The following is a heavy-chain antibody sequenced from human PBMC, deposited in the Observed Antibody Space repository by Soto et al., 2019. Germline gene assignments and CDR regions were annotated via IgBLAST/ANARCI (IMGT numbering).Heavy chain of an antibody. Sequence: ASVKVSCTASGGTFSSYTISWVRQAPGQGLEWMGRIIPILGIANYAQKFQGRVTITADKSTSTAYMELSSLRSEDTAVYYCARGYCSSTSCPYYYYMDVWGKGTTVTVSS. J-gene: IGHJ6*03. CDR1: GGTFSSYT. V-gene: IGHV1-69*02. D-gene: IGHD2-2*01. CDR3: ARGYCSSTSCPYYYYMDV. CDR2: IIPILGIA.